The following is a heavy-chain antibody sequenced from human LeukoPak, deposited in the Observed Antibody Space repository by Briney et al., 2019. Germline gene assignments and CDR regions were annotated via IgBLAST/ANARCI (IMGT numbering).Heavy chain of an antibody. CDR3: ARSIVGSSWYADDAFDI. J-gene: IGHJ3*02. CDR2: INPNSGGT. Sequence: ASVKVSCKASGYTFTGYYMHWVRQAPGQGLEWMGGINPNSGGTNYAQKFQGRVTMTRDTSISTAYMELSRLRSDDTAVYYCARSIVGSSWYADDAFDIWGQGTMVTVSS. D-gene: IGHD6-13*01. V-gene: IGHV1-2*02. CDR1: GYTFTGYY.